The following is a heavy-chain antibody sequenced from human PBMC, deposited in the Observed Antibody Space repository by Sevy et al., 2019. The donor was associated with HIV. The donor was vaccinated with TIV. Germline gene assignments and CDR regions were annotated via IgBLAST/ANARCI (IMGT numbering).Heavy chain of an antibody. CDR3: AKDSEYDNYGLFDY. CDR2: ISGSGDNT. V-gene: IGHV3-23*01. CDR1: GFTFSNYA. D-gene: IGHD5-18*01. Sequence: GGSLRLSCGASGFTFSNYAMSWVRQAPGKGLEWVSSISGSGDNTYNADSGKGRFTVSRDNSKNTLYLQMNSLSAEDTAVYYCAKDSEYDNYGLFDYWGQGTLVTV. J-gene: IGHJ4*02.